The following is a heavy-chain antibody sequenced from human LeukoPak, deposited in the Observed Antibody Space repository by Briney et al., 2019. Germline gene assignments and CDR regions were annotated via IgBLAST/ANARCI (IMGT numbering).Heavy chain of an antibody. CDR1: GFTFSNYA. Sequence: GGSLRLSCVASGFTFSNYAMAWVRQAPGKGLEWVSTISGSGGTTYHADSVKGRFTISRDNSKNTLYLQMNSLRAEDTAVYYCARETGDLDYWGQGTLVTVSS. V-gene: IGHV3-23*01. CDR2: ISGSGGTT. D-gene: IGHD7-27*01. J-gene: IGHJ4*02. CDR3: ARETGDLDY.